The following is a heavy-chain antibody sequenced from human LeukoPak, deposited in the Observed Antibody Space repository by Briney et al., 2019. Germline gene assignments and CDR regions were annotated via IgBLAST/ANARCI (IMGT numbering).Heavy chain of an antibody. J-gene: IGHJ6*02. CDR1: GGTFSSYA. CDR3: ARDLGRRVVVPAAPAYYYGMDV. Sequence: GASVTVSCTASGGTFSSYAISWVRQAPGQGLEWMGGIIPIFGTANYAQKFQGRVTITADESTSTAYMELSSLRSEDTAVYYCARDLGRRVVVPAAPAYYYGMDVWGQGTTVTVSS. CDR2: IIPIFGTA. D-gene: IGHD2-2*01. V-gene: IGHV1-69*13.